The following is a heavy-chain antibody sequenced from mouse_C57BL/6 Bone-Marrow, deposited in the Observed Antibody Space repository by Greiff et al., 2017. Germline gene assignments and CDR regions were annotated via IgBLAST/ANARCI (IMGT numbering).Heavy chain of an antibody. D-gene: IGHD1-1*01. CDR1: GYTFTGYW. V-gene: IGHV1-9*01. CDR3: AIYYGNRDWYIDV. CDR2: ILPGSGST. Sequence: VKVVEPGAELMKPGASVKLSCKATGYTFTGYWIEWVKQRPGHGLEWIGEILPGSGSTNYNEKFKGKATFTADTSSNTAYMQLSSLTTEDSAIYYCAIYYGNRDWYIDVWGTGTSVTVSS. J-gene: IGHJ1*03.